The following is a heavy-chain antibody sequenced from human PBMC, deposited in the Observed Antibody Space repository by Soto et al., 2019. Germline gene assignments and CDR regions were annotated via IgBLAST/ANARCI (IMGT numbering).Heavy chain of an antibody. CDR2: LNIDGSNT. D-gene: IGHD3-10*01. Sequence: EVQLVESGGGLVQPGGSLRLSCAASGFDFSTYWMHWVRQAPGKGLVWVLRLNIDGSNTAYADSVKGRFIISRDNAKNTLYLQLNSLRAEDTAVYYCARVGQGRGLDYWGQGALVTVSS. CDR3: ARVGQGRGLDY. V-gene: IGHV3-74*01. CDR1: GFDFSTYW. J-gene: IGHJ4*02.